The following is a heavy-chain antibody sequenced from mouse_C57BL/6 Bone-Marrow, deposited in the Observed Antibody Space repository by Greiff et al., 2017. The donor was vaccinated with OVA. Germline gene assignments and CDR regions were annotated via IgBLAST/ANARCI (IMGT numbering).Heavy chain of an antibody. V-gene: IGHV1-62-2*01. CDR1: GYTFTEYT. CDR2: FYPGSGSI. CDR3: ARHEDWGLRRFYAMDY. D-gene: IGHD2-4*01. Sequence: QVQLKESGAELVKPGASVKLSCKASGYTFTEYTIHWVKQRSGQGLEWIGWFYPGSGSIKYNEKFKDKATLTADKSSSTVYMELSRLTSEDSAVYFCARHEDWGLRRFYAMDYWGQGTSVTVSS. J-gene: IGHJ4*01.